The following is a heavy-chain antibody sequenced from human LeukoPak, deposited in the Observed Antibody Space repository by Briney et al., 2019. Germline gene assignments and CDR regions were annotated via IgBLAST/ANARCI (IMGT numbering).Heavy chain of an antibody. D-gene: IGHD3-3*01. CDR3: AQSDFDY. V-gene: IGHV1-46*01. CDR1: GYTFTSYY. CDR2: INPSDGST. Sequence: ASVKVSCKASGYTFTSYYMHWVRQAPGQGLEWMGKINPSDGSTNYAQKFQGRVTMTRDTSTSTVYMELSSLRSEDTAVYYCAQSDFDYWGQGTLVTVSS. J-gene: IGHJ4*02.